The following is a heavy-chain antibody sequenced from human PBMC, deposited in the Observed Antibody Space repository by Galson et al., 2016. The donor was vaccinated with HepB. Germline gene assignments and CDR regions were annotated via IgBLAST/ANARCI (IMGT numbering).Heavy chain of an antibody. CDR3: ARGLRTYYYDNSAYYGSTFDY. CDR2: IYYSGNT. Sequence: SETLSLTCTVSGGSVSSSGYYWSWIRQPPGKRLEWIGYIYYSGNTHYKPSLKSRVTISVDTFKNQFSLNLRSVTAADTAVYYCARGLRTYYYDNSAYYGSTFDYWGQGILVTVSS. D-gene: IGHD3-22*01. CDR1: GGSVSSSGYY. J-gene: IGHJ4*02. V-gene: IGHV4-61*08.